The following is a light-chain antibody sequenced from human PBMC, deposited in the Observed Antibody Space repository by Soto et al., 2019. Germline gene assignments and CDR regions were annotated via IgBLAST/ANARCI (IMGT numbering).Light chain of an antibody. V-gene: IGKV3-20*01. CDR3: QQYGSSPSGT. CDR2: GAS. Sequence: EIVLTQSPGTLSLSPGERATLSCRASQSVSSSYLAWYQQKPGQAPRLLIYGASSRATGIPDRFSGSGSGNDFTLTISRLEPEDFAVYYCQQYGSSPSGTFGQGTKLEIK. J-gene: IGKJ2*02. CDR1: QSVSSSY.